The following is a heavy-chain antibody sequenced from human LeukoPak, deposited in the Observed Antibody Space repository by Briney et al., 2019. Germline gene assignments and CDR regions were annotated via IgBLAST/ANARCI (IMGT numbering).Heavy chain of an antibody. CDR2: INPNTGDT. D-gene: IGHD6-19*01. V-gene: IGHV1-2*02. CDR3: ETTTATSGSSLY. J-gene: IGHJ4*02. CDR1: GYTFTAYY. Sequence: GTSVMVSCKASGYTFTAYYVHWVRQAPGQGLEWIGWINPNTGDTNYAQKFQGRVTMTAERSTNTAYMELRGLRFDDTAVFYCETTTATSGSSLYWGQGTLVNVAS.